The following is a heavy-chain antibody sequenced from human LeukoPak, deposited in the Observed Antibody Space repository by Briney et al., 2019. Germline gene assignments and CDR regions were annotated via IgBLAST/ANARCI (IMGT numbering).Heavy chain of an antibody. D-gene: IGHD5-24*01. J-gene: IGHJ4*02. CDR1: GFSFTTYS. Sequence: TGGSLRLSCAASGFSFTTYSMNWVRQAPGKGLEWVSSISSSNSFICYADSVKGRFTISRDNAKNSLYLQMNSLRAEDTAVYYCARDGGWLQYIDYWGQGTLVTVSS. V-gene: IGHV3-21*01. CDR3: ARDGGWLQYIDY. CDR2: ISSSNSFI.